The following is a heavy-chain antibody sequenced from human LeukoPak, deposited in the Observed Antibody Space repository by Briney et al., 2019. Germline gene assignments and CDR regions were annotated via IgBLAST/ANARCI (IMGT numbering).Heavy chain of an antibody. CDR3: ARDLYSSSWYGTARGYNWFDL. Sequence: SQTLSLTCTVSGGSISSYYWSWLRHPPGKGLEWIGYIYYSGSTTYNPSLKSRVPLTVDTSKKQFSLKLSSVTAADTGVYYCARDLYSSSWYGTARGYNWFDLWGQGTLVTVSS. J-gene: IGHJ5*02. CDR2: IYYSGST. V-gene: IGHV4-59*01. CDR1: GGSISSYY. D-gene: IGHD6-13*01.